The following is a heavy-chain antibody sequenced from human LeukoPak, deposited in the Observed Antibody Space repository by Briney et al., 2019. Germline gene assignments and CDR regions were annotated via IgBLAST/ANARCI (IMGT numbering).Heavy chain of an antibody. Sequence: LSLTCAVYGGSFSGYYWSWVRQPPGKGLEGIREVNHSGSTNYNPSLKSRVTISVDTSKNQFSLKLSSVTAADTAVFHCARGRGAVAGYFDYWGQGALVTVSS. J-gene: IGHJ4*02. CDR1: GGSFSGYY. V-gene: IGHV4-34*01. CDR2: VNHSGST. CDR3: ARGRGAVAGYFDY. D-gene: IGHD6-19*01.